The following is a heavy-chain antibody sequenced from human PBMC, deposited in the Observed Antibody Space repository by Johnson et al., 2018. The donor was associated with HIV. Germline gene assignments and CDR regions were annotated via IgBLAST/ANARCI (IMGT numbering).Heavy chain of an antibody. CDR2: IYSGGSI. CDR1: GFLVSSNY. V-gene: IGHV3-53*01. CDR3: AIGRGEFPRHAFDI. Sequence: VQLVESGGGLIQPGGSLRLSCAASGFLVSSNYMSWVRQAPGKGLEWVSVIYSGGSIYYADSVKGRFTISRDNSKNTLYLQMNSLRADDTAVYYCAIGRGEFPRHAFDIWGQGTMVTVSS. J-gene: IGHJ3*02. D-gene: IGHD3-10*01.